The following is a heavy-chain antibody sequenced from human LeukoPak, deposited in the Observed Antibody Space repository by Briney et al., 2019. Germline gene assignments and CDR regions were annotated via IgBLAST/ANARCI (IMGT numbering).Heavy chain of an antibody. D-gene: IGHD1-26*01. CDR3: ASLDRGSYYSFDY. J-gene: IGHJ4*02. Sequence: GGSLRLSCTVSGFTVSSNSMSWVRQAPGKGLEWVSFIYSDNTHYSDSVKGRFTISRDNSKNTLYLQMNSLRAEDTAVYYCASLDRGSYYSFDYWGQGTLVTVSS. CDR1: GFTVSSNS. CDR2: IYSDNT. V-gene: IGHV3-53*01.